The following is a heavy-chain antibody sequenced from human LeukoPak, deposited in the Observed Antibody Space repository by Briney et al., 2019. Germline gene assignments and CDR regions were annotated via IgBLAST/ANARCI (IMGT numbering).Heavy chain of an antibody. J-gene: IGHJ3*02. Sequence: SETLSLTCTVSGGSISSYYWSWIRQPPGKGLEWIGYIYYSGSTNYNPSLKSRVTISVDTSKNQFSLKLSSVTAADTAVYYCASSSCSSTSCPRAFDIWGQGTMVTVSS. CDR1: GGSISSYY. V-gene: IGHV4-59*01. D-gene: IGHD2-2*01. CDR2: IYYSGST. CDR3: ASSSCSSTSCPRAFDI.